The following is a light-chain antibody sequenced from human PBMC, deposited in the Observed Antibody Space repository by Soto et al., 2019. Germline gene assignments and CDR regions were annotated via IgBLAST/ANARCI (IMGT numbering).Light chain of an antibody. V-gene: IGKV3-11*01. Sequence: IVLTQSPSTLAVSQGARATLSCSASQSVSIYLAWYQQKPGQAPRLLIYDASNRATGIPARFSGSGSGTDFTLTISSLEPEDFAVYYCQQRSNWPPGLTFGGGTKVDIK. CDR2: DAS. CDR3: QQRSNWPPGLT. J-gene: IGKJ4*01. CDR1: QSVSIY.